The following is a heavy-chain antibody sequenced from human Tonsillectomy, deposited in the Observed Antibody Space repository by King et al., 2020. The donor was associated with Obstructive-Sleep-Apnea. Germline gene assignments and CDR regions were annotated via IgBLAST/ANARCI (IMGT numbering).Heavy chain of an antibody. CDR1: GYNFTNFW. V-gene: IGHV5-51*01. J-gene: IGHJ6*02. D-gene: IGHD6-19*01. Sequence: VQLVESGAEIKKPGESLKISCKTSGYNFTNFWIAWVRQVPGRGLEWMGIIYPGDSDTRYSPSLQGQVTISADKSISTTYLQWSTLKASDTAVNYCARHKDSRSVAATGFYYGMDVWGQGTTVTVSS. CDR3: ARHKDSRSVAATGFYYGMDV. CDR2: IYPGDSDT.